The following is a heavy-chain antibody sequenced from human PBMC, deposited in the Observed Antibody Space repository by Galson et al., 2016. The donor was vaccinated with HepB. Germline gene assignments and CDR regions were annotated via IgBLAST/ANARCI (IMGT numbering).Heavy chain of an antibody. D-gene: IGHD6-13*01. Sequence: SLRLSCAASEFSLSRYWMSWVRQAPGKGLEWVANINRDGSERNYVDSVKGRFTISRDNAKNSVYLQMKSLRVEDTAVYYCARSKCIAAAVGTFDSWGQGTLVTVSS. CDR1: EFSLSRYW. V-gene: IGHV3-7*01. J-gene: IGHJ4*02. CDR3: ARSKCIAAAVGTFDS. CDR2: INRDGSER.